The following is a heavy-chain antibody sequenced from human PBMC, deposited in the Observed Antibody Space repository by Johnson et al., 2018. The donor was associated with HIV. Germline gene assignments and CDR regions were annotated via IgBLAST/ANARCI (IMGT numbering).Heavy chain of an antibody. CDR2: IRYDGSHK. CDR3: AKSTQASILRESGPYGAFDI. J-gene: IGHJ3*02. Sequence: QMRLVESGGGVVQPGGSLRLSCAASGFTFSSYGMHWVRQAPGKGLEWVAFIRYDGSHKYYADSVKGRFTISRDNSKNTLYLQMDSLRPEDTALYYCAKSTQASILRESGPYGAFDIWGRGTMVTVSS. CDR1: GFTFSSYG. D-gene: IGHD3-10*01. V-gene: IGHV3-30*02.